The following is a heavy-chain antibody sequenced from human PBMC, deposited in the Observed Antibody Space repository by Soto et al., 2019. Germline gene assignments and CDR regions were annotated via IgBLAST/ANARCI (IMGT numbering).Heavy chain of an antibody. CDR2: IYYTGYTQYT. CDR1: GGSIKTNTYN. J-gene: IGHJ6*02. Sequence: SETLSLTCTVSGGSIKTNTYNWGWIRQSPGKGLEWIGSIYYTGYTQYTQYNPSLKSRVTISVDTSKNQFSLKLSSVTAADTAVYYCASTQLLYYYGMDVWGQGTTVTVSS. CDR3: ASTQLLYYYGMDV. D-gene: IGHD2-2*01. V-gene: IGHV4-39*07.